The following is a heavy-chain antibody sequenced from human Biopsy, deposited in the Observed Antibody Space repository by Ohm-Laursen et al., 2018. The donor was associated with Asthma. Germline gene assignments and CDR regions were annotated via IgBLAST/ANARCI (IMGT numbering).Heavy chain of an antibody. CDR3: ARGGYYGDRRHHNGLDV. J-gene: IGHJ6*02. Sequence: ASVKASCKASGYTFTSYGISWVRQAPGQGLEWMGWISAYNGNTNYAQKLQGRVTMTTDTSTSTAYMELRSLRSDDTAVYYCARGGYYGDRRHHNGLDVWGQGTTVTVSS. V-gene: IGHV1-18*04. CDR2: ISAYNGNT. D-gene: IGHD4-17*01. CDR1: GYTFTSYG.